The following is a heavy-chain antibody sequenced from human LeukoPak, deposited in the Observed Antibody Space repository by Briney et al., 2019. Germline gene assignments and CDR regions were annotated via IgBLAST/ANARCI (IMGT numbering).Heavy chain of an antibody. CDR3: ARGNHFWSGYGSAYYYGMDV. V-gene: IGHV3-21*01. CDR2: ISSSSSYI. D-gene: IGHD3-3*01. Sequence: GRSLRLSCAASGFTFSSYGMHWVRQAPGKGLEWVSSISSSSSYIYYADSVKGRFTISRDNAKNSLYLQMNSLRAEDTAVYYCARGNHFWSGYGSAYYYGMDVWGQGTTVTVSS. CDR1: GFTFSSYG. J-gene: IGHJ6*02.